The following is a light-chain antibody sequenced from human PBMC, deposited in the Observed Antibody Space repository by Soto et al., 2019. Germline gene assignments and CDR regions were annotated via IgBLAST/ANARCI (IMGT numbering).Light chain of an antibody. J-gene: IGLJ1*01. CDR1: SSDVGGYNF. CDR3: SSFTSTSTYV. Sequence: QSALTQPASVSGSPGQSITISCTGTSSDVGGYNFVSWYQHHPGKAPKLMIYEVNNRPSGVSYRFSGSKSGDTASLTISGLLAEDEADYYCSSFTSTSTYVFGTGTKLTVL. V-gene: IGLV2-14*01. CDR2: EVN.